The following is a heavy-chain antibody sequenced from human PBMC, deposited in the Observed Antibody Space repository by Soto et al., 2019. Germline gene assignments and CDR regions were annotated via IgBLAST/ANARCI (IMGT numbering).Heavy chain of an antibody. CDR1: GFTFSSYA. Sequence: GGPLRPSCVATGFTFSSYAMSWVRPAPGKGLEWVSAISGSGGSTYYADSVKGRFTISRDNSKNTLYLQMNSLRAEDTAVYYCARMGYSSQLVDYWGQGTLVSVSA. CDR2: ISGSGGST. CDR3: ARMGYSSQLVDY. J-gene: IGHJ4*02. D-gene: IGHD6-19*01. V-gene: IGHV3-23*01.